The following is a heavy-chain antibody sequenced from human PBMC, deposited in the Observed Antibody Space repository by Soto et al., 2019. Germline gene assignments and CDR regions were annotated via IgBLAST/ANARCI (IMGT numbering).Heavy chain of an antibody. D-gene: IGHD6-13*01. CDR1: GFTFSSYA. V-gene: IGHV3-30-3*01. CDR2: ISYDGSNK. J-gene: IGHJ1*01. Sequence: QVQLVESGGGVVQPGRSLRLSCAASGFTFSSYAMHWVRQAPGKGLEWVAVISYDGSNKYYADSVKGRFTISRDNSKNTLYLQMNSLRAEDTAVYYCARDRSNIAAEYFQQWGQGTLVTVSS. CDR3: ARDRSNIAAEYFQQ.